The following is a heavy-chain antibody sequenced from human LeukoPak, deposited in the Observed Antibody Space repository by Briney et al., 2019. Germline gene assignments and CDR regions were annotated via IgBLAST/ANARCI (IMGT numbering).Heavy chain of an antibody. D-gene: IGHD4-17*01. V-gene: IGHV4-39*07. CDR2: INHSGST. J-gene: IGHJ4*02. Sequence: PSETLSLTCTVSGGSISSSSYYWSWIRQPPGKGLEWIGEINHSGSTNYNPSLKSRVTISVDTSKNQFSLKLSSVTAADTAVYYCARGQDYGDYLDYWGQGTLVTVSS. CDR1: GGSISSSSYY. CDR3: ARGQDYGDYLDY.